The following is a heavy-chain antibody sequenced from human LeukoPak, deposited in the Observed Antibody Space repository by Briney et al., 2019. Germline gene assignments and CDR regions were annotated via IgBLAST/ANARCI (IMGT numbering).Heavy chain of an antibody. J-gene: IGHJ4*02. CDR2: IKYDGTHK. CDR3: ASSHDSSGND. V-gene: IGHV3-7*01. Sequence: GGSLRLSCVASGISFSSYWMAWVRQAPGKGLEWVANIKYDGTHKFYADSVKGRFTISRDNAKNSLFLEMNSLRADDTAVYFCASSHDSSGNDWGRGTLVTVSS. D-gene: IGHD3-22*01. CDR1: GISFSSYW.